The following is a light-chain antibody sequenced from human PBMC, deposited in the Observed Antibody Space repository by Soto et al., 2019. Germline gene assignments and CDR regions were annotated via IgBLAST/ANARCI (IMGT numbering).Light chain of an antibody. CDR2: DAS. V-gene: IGKV1D-13*01. J-gene: IGKJ1*01. Sequence: AIQLTQSPSSLSASVGDRVTFTCRASQGISSSLAWYQHKPGKAPKLLIYDASTLESGVPSRFSGSGSGTEFTLTISSLQPDDFASYYCQQYKNFPWYFGQGTKVDIK. CDR3: QQYKNFPWY. CDR1: QGISSS.